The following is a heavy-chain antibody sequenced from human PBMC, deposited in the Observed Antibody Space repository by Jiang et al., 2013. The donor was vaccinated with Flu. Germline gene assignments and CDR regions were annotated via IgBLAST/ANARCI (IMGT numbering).Heavy chain of an antibody. D-gene: IGHD2-2*01. J-gene: IGHJ5*02. CDR2: IYHSGST. CDR1: GGSISSSNW. V-gene: IGHV4-4*02. CDR3: ARATRGYCSSSSCSNNWFDP. Sequence: GLVKPSGTLSLTCAVSGGSISSSNWWSWVRQPPGKGLEWIGEIYHSGSTNYNPSLKSRVTISVDTSKNQFSLKLSSVTAADTAMYYCARATRGYCSSSSCSNNWFDPWGQGTLVTVSS.